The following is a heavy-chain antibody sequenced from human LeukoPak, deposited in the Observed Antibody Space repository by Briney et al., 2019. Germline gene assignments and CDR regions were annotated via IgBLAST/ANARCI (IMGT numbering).Heavy chain of an antibody. V-gene: IGHV4-61*02. Sequence: SQTLSLTCTVSGGSISSGSYYWSWIRQPAGKGLGWIGRIYTSGSTNYNPSLKSRVTISVDTSKNQFSLKLSSVTAADTAVYYCARPTTIDAFDIWGQGTMVTVSS. J-gene: IGHJ3*02. CDR3: ARPTTIDAFDI. D-gene: IGHD3-9*01. CDR1: GGSISSGSYY. CDR2: IYTSGST.